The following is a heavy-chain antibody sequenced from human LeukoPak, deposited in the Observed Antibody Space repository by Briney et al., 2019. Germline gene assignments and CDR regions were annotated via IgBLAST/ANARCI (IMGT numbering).Heavy chain of an antibody. CDR2: ISSNGGST. D-gene: IGHD2-15*01. Sequence: PGGSLRLSCSASGFTFSSYAIHWVRQAPGKGLEYVSAISSNGGSTYYADSVKGRFTISRDNSKNTLYLQMSSLRAEDTAVYYCARGGYCSGGSCYSLYFDLWGRGTLVTVSS. V-gene: IGHV3-64D*06. J-gene: IGHJ2*01. CDR1: GFTFSSYA. CDR3: ARGGYCSGGSCYSLYFDL.